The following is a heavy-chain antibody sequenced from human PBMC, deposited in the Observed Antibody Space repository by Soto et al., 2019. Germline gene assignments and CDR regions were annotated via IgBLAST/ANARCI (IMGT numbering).Heavy chain of an antibody. Sequence: GGSLRLSCAASGFTFSDYAMSWVRQGPGKGLEWVSTISGSGGRTFYADSVKGRFTISRDNSKNTLSLQMNSLRAEDTAVYYCAKRAQIYDPGYYFDFWGQGTPVTVSS. D-gene: IGHD5-12*01. CDR3: AKRAQIYDPGYYFDF. V-gene: IGHV3-23*01. CDR2: ISGSGGRT. J-gene: IGHJ4*02. CDR1: GFTFSDYA.